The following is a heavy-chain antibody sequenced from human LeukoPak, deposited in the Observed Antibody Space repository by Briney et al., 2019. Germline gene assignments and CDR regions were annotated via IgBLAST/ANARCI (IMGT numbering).Heavy chain of an antibody. D-gene: IGHD2-15*01. CDR1: GFTLSSYA. Sequence: GGSLRLSCAASGFTLSSYAMSWVRQAPGKGLERVSAISDTGNTYHADSVKGRFTISRDSSKNTLFLQMNRLRPEDAAVYYCAKAPVTTCRGAFCYPFDYWGLGTLVTVSS. CDR3: AKAPVTTCRGAFCYPFDY. J-gene: IGHJ4*02. CDR2: ISDTGNT. V-gene: IGHV3-23*01.